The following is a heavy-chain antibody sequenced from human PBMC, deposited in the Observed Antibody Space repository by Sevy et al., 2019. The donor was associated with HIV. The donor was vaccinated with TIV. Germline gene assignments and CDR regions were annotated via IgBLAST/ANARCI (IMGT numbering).Heavy chain of an antibody. CDR2: IWYDGSSK. V-gene: IGHV3-33*01. CDR3: ARGADYFDSSGANFEY. D-gene: IGHD3-22*01. Sequence: GGSLRLSCAACGFSFSNYGMHWVRQAPGKGLEWVALIWYDGSSKYYADSVKGRLTISRDNSKNTLCLQMNSLRAEDTAVYYCARGADYFDSSGANFEYWGQGTLVTVSS. CDR1: GFSFSNYG. J-gene: IGHJ4*02.